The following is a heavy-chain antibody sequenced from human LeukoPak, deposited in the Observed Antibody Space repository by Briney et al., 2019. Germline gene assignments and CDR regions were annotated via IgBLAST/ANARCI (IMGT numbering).Heavy chain of an antibody. J-gene: IGHJ6*02. V-gene: IGHV4-34*01. CDR3: ARVGGDIVVVVAATRGSYYGMDV. Sequence: PSETLSLTCAVYGGSFSGYYWSWIRQPPGKGLEWIGEINHSGSTNYNPSLKSRVTISVDTSKNQFSLKLSSVTAADTAVYYCARVGGDIVVVVAATRGSYYGMDVWGQGTTVTVSS. D-gene: IGHD2-15*01. CDR2: INHSGST. CDR1: GGSFSGYY.